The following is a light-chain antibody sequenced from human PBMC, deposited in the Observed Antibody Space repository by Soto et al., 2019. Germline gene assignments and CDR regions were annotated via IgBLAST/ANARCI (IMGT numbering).Light chain of an antibody. CDR3: QQYDSYSWT. CDR1: QSVSNW. CDR2: DVS. Sequence: DIPMTQSPSTLSASVGERVNITCRASQSVSNWLAWYQQKPGKAPKLLIYDVSSLESGVPSRFSGSGSGTEFILTISSLQPDDFATYYCQQYDSYSWTFDQGTKGEMK. V-gene: IGKV1-5*01. J-gene: IGKJ1*01.